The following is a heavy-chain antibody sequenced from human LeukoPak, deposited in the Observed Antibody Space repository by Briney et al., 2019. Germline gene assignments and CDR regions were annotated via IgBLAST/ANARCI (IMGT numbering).Heavy chain of an antibody. Sequence: PSETLSLTCTVSGGSISSYYWSWIRQPPGKGLEWIGYIYYSGSTNYNPSLKSRVTISVDTSKNQFPLKLSSVTAADTAVYYCAAGIAVAGNDAFDIWGQGTMVTVSS. J-gene: IGHJ3*02. CDR1: GGSISSYY. V-gene: IGHV4-59*01. CDR2: IYYSGST. D-gene: IGHD6-19*01. CDR3: AAGIAVAGNDAFDI.